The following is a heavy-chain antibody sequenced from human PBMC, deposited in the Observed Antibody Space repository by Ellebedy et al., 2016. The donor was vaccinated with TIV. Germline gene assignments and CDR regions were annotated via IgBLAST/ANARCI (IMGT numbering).Heavy chain of an antibody. D-gene: IGHD3-16*02. Sequence: AASVKVSCKASGYTFVDYGVSWARQAPGQGLEWMGWISAKNGDTNYAQKFQDRVTMSTDTSTSTAYMEVRSLRSDDMAVYYWARAGAEVTIVLDQWGQGTLVIVSS. CDR1: GYTFVDYG. J-gene: IGHJ4*02. V-gene: IGHV1-18*03. CDR2: ISAKNGDT. CDR3: ARAGAEVTIVLDQ.